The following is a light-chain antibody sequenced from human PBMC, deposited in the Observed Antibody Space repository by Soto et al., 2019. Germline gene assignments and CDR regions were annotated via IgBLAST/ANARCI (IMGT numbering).Light chain of an antibody. CDR1: QGISNC. V-gene: IGKV1D-12*01. CDR3: QQANSFPRT. J-gene: IGKJ5*01. Sequence: DIQMTQSPSSVSASVGDRVTITCRASQGISNCLAWYQQKPGEAPKLLIYAASSLQGGVPTRFSGSGTRTDFTLTISSLQPEDFETYYCQQANSFPRTFGQGKRLEIK. CDR2: AAS.